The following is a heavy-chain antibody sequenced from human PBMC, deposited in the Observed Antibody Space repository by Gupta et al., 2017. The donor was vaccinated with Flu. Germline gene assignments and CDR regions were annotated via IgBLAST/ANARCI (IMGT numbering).Heavy chain of an antibody. CDR1: GGSFSGYY. J-gene: IGHJ4*02. D-gene: IGHD4-17*01. Sequence: QVQLQQWGAGLLQPSETLSLTCAVYGGSFSGYYWSWIRQPPGKGLEWIGEINHSGSTNYNPSLKSRVTISVDTSKNQFSLKLSSVTAADTAVYYCARPYYGDSRGRFDYWGQGTLVTVSS. CDR2: INHSGST. CDR3: ARPYYGDSRGRFDY. V-gene: IGHV4-34*01.